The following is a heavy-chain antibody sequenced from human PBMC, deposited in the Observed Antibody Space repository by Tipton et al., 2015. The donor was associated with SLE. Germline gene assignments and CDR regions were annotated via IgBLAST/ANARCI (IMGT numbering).Heavy chain of an antibody. Sequence: GSLRLSCAASGISFNNAWMSWVRQAPGKGLEWVGRIKSKTDGGTTDYAAPVKGRFTISRDDSQNMLYLQMNRLKTEDTAVYYCTTDQEHWGQGTVVTVSS. CDR2: IKSKTDGGTT. CDR3: TTDQEH. V-gene: IGHV3-15*01. CDR1: GISFNNAW. J-gene: IGHJ1*01.